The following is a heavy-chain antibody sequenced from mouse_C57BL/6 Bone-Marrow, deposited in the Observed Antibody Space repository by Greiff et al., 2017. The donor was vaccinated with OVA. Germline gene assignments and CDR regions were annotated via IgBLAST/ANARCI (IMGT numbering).Heavy chain of an antibody. CDR3: ASMVTTGFYYAMDY. V-gene: IGHV1-4*01. D-gene: IGHD2-2*01. Sequence: VQLQQSGAELARPGASVKMSCKASGYTFTSSTLHWVKQRPGQGLEWIGYINPSSGYTKYNQKFKDKATLTADKSSSTAYMQLSSLTSEDSAVYYCASMVTTGFYYAMDYWGQGTSVTVAS. J-gene: IGHJ4*01. CDR1: GYTFTSST. CDR2: INPSSGYT.